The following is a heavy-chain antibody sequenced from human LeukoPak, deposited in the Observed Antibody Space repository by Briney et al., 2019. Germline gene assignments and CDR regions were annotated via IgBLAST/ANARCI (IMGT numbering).Heavy chain of an antibody. Sequence: GGSLRLSCAASGFTFSSYAMSWVRQAPGKGLVWVSGISGSGATTYYADSVKGRFTISRDKSETTLYLQMNSLRDEDTAIYYCVIGPRQKRGLNTYWGQGTLVTVSS. J-gene: IGHJ4*02. V-gene: IGHV3-23*01. D-gene: IGHD3/OR15-3a*01. CDR1: GFTFSSYA. CDR3: VIGPRQKRGLNTY. CDR2: ISGSGATT.